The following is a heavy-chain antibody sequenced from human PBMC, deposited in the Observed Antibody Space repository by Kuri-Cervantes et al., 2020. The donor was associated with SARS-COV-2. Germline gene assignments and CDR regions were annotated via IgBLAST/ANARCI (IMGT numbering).Heavy chain of an antibody. CDR3: ARAPSFDP. J-gene: IGHJ5*02. CDR2: IYYTGST. CDR1: GGSISSGDYY. Sequence: SCTFSGGSISSGDYYWSWIRQPPGKGLEWIGYIYYTGSTYYNPSLKSRVTIPVDMSKHQFSLKLSPVTAADTAVYYCARAPSFDPWGQGTLVTVSS. V-gene: IGHV4-30-4*01.